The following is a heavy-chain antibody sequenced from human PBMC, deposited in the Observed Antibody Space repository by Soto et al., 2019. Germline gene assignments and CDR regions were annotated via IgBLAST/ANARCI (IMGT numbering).Heavy chain of an antibody. D-gene: IGHD1-1*01. CDR3: ARGGLERFDY. J-gene: IGHJ4*02. CDR1: GFTLRSYW. V-gene: IGHV3-74*01. CDR2: INDYGTTI. Sequence: EVQLVESGGGLVQSGGSLRLSCAASGFTLRSYWMHWVRQAPGKGLVWVSRINDYGTTINYAESVEGRCTISRDEAKSEVYLQMNNLRAEDTAVDYCARGGLERFDYWGQGALVTGSS.